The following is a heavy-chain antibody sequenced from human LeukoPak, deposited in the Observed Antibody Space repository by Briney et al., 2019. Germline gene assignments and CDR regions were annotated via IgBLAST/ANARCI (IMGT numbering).Heavy chain of an antibody. D-gene: IGHD5-24*01. CDR1: GFTFSSYW. CDR2: INSDGSST. J-gene: IGHJ5*02. V-gene: IGHV3-74*01. CDR3: AKSSRLGLQRDWFDP. Sequence: GGSLRLSCAASGFTFSSYWMHWVRQAPGKGLLWVSRINSDGSSTSYADSVKGRFTISRDNAKNTLYLQMNSLRAEDTAVYYCAKSSRLGLQRDWFDPWGQGTLVTVSS.